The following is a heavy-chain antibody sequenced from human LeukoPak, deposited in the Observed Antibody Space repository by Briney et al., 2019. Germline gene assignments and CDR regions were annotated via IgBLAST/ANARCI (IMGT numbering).Heavy chain of an antibody. CDR2: INHRGST. Sequence: SETLSLTCAVYGGSFSGYYWSWIRQPPGKGLEWIGEINHRGSTNYNPSLKSRVTISVDTSKNQFSLKLSSVTAADTAVYYCARGKRGYSSSWYDHWGQGTLVTVSS. J-gene: IGHJ5*02. CDR3: ARGKRGYSSSWYDH. CDR1: GGSFSGYY. V-gene: IGHV4-34*01. D-gene: IGHD6-13*01.